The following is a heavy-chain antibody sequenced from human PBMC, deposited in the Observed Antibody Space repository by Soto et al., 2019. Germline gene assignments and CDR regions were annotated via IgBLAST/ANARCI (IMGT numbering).Heavy chain of an antibody. J-gene: IGHJ5*02. CDR1: GGTFSSYA. CDR3: AREAHTYDFWSGYSHGWFDP. D-gene: IGHD3-3*01. CDR2: IIPIFGTA. Sequence: QVQLVQSGAEVKKPGSSVKVSCKASGGTFSSYAISWVRQAPGQGLEWMGGIIPIFGTANYAHKFQGRVTITADESTSTAYMELSSLRSEDTAVYYCAREAHTYDFWSGYSHGWFDPWGQGTLVTVSS. V-gene: IGHV1-69*01.